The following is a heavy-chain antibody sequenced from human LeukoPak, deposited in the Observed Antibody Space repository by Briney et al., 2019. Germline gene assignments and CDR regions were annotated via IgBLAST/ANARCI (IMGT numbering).Heavy chain of an antibody. CDR1: GYTFTSYG. V-gene: IGHV1-18*01. J-gene: IGHJ6*03. CDR2: ISAYNGNT. Sequence: GASVKVSCKASGYTFTSYGISWVRQAPGQGPEWMGWISAYNGNTNYAQKLQGRVTMTTDTSTSTAYMELRSLRSDDTAVYYCVLAASPLNYYYYYMDVWGKGTTVTVSS. D-gene: IGHD2-15*01. CDR3: VLAASPLNYYYYYMDV.